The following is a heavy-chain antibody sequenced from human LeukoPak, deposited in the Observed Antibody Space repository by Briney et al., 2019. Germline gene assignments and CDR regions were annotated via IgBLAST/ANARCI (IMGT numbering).Heavy chain of an antibody. CDR2: ISYDGSNK. Sequence: GRSLRLSCAASGFTFSSYGMHWVRQAPGKGLEWVAVISYDGSNKYYADSVKGRFTISRDNSKNTLYLQMNSLRAEDTAVYYCAKEGYYGSGGVDVWGQGTTVTVSS. J-gene: IGHJ6*02. D-gene: IGHD3-10*01. V-gene: IGHV3-30*18. CDR1: GFTFSSYG. CDR3: AKEGYYGSGGVDV.